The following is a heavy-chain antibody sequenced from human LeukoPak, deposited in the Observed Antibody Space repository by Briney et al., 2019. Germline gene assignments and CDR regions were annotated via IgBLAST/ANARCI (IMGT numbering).Heavy chain of an antibody. CDR3: ARDRYSYGSEAFFDY. V-gene: IGHV4-34*01. D-gene: IGHD5-18*01. Sequence: SETLSLTCAVYGGSFSGYYWSWIRQPPGKGLEWIGEINHSGSTNYNPSLKSRVTISVDTSKNQFSLKLSSVTAADTAVYYCARDRYSYGSEAFFDYWGQGTLVTVSS. CDR2: INHSGST. CDR1: GGSFSGYY. J-gene: IGHJ4*02.